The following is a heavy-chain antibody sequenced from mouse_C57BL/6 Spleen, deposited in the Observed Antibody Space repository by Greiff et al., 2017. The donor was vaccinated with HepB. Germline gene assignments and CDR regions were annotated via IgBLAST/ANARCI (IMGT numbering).Heavy chain of an antibody. CDR2: IHPNSGST. D-gene: IGHD1-1*01. V-gene: IGHV1-64*01. CDR3: ARERVYYYGSSLYAMDY. CDR1: GYTFTSYW. Sequence: QVQLQQSGAELVKPGASVKLSCKASGYTFTSYWMHWVKQRPGQGLEWIGMIHPNSGSTNYNEKFKSKATLTVDKSSSTAYMQLSSLTSEDSAVYYCARERVYYYGSSLYAMDYWGQGTSVTVSS. J-gene: IGHJ4*01.